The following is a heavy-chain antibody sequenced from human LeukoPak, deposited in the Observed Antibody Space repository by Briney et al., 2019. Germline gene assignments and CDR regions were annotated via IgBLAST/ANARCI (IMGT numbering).Heavy chain of an antibody. CDR2: IIPILGIA. J-gene: IGHJ5*02. CDR1: GVTFSSYT. Sequence: GASVNVSCKASGVTFSSYTISWVRQAPGQGLEWMGRIIPILGIANYAQKFQGRVTITADKYTSTAYMELSSLRSEDTAVYYCARGAYTDFWSGYCRRWFDPWGEGTLVTVFS. D-gene: IGHD3-3*01. CDR3: ARGAYTDFWSGYCRRWFDP. V-gene: IGHV1-69*02.